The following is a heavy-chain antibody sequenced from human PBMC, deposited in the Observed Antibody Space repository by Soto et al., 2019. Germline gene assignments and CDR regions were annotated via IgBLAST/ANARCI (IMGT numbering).Heavy chain of an antibody. CDR1: GFTVSSNY. V-gene: IGHV3-66*01. D-gene: IGHD6-13*01. CDR3: AGSIAAADYFDY. J-gene: IGHJ4*02. CDR2: IYSGGST. Sequence: GGSLRLSCAASGFTVSSNYMSWVRQAPGKGLEWVSVIYSGGSTYYADSVKGRFTISRDNSKNTLYLQMNSLRAEDTAVYYCAGSIAAADYFDYWGQGTLVTVSS.